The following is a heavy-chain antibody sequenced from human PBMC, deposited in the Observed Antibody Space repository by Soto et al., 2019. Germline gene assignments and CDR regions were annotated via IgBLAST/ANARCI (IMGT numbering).Heavy chain of an antibody. Sequence: QVQRVQSGAEVKKPGASVKVACKASGYTFTRYDIKWVRQATGQGLEWMGWMNPTTGSTGFAQKFQGRVTMISNTSLSAAYLVLSSLTSEDTAVYYCARGRLVAGTVDSWGQGTLVTVSS. CDR3: ARGRLVAGTVDS. J-gene: IGHJ4*02. D-gene: IGHD1-7*01. V-gene: IGHV1-8*01. CDR2: MNPTTGST. CDR1: GYTFTRYD.